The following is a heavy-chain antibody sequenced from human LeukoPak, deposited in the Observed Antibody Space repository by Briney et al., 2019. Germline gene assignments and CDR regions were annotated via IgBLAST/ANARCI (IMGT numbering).Heavy chain of an antibody. D-gene: IGHD3-3*01. Sequence: GGSLRLSCAASGFTFSNFWMAWVRQAPGKGLEWVSYISSSGSTIYYADSVKGRFTISRDNAKNSLYLQMNSLRAEDTAVYYCARAAVWSGYYLDYWGQGTLVTVSS. CDR2: ISSSGSTI. CDR1: GFTFSNFW. CDR3: ARAAVWSGYYLDY. J-gene: IGHJ4*02. V-gene: IGHV3-48*04.